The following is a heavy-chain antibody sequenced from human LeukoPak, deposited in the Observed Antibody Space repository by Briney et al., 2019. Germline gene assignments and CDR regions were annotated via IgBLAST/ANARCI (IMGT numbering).Heavy chain of an antibody. CDR1: GFTFSSYV. Sequence: GGSLRLSCAASGFTFSSYVMSWVRQAPGKGLEWVASINHNGNVNYYVDSVKGRFTISRDNAKNSLYLQMSNLRAEDTAVYFCARGGGLDVWGQGATVTVSS. D-gene: IGHD3-16*01. CDR2: INHNGNVN. J-gene: IGHJ6*02. V-gene: IGHV3-7*03. CDR3: ARGGGLDV.